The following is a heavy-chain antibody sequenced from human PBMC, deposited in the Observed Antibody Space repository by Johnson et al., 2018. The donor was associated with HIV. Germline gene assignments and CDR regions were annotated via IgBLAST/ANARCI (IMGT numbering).Heavy chain of an antibody. CDR2: INWNGGST. J-gene: IGHJ3*02. D-gene: IGHD5-18*01. CDR3: ARESSAGEYSYGII. V-gene: IGHV3-20*04. CDR1: GFTVSSNY. Sequence: MQLVESGGGLIQPGGSLRLSCAASGFTVSSNYMSWVRQAPGKGLEWVSGINWNGGSTGYVDFVKGRFTISRDNAKNSLYLQMNSLKAEDTAVYYCARESSAGEYSYGIIWGQGTMVTVSS.